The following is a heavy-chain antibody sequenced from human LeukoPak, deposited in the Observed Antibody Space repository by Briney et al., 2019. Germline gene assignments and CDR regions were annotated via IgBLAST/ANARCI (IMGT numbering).Heavy chain of an antibody. CDR1: GFTFSNYG. Sequence: GGSLRLSCAASGFTFSNYGMHWVRQAPGKGLQWVAVIWYDGSEKYYADAVKGRFTISRDNFKNTLSLQMNSLRAEDTAVYYCARGMLSMNWFDPWGQGTLVTVSS. CDR3: ARGMLSMNWFDP. V-gene: IGHV3-33*01. J-gene: IGHJ5*02. D-gene: IGHD2-8*01. CDR2: IWYDGSEK.